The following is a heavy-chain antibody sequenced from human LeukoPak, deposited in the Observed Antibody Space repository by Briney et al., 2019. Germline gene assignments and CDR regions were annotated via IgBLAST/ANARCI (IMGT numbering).Heavy chain of an antibody. CDR3: ARDSAAKYYDFWSGYYNEYFQH. J-gene: IGHJ1*01. CDR2: ISSSGSTI. Sequence: GGSLRLSCAASGFTFSDYYMSWIRQAPGKGLEWVSYISSSGSTIYYADSVKGRFTISRDNAKNSLYLQMNSLRAEGTAVYYCARDSAAKYYDFWSGYYNEYFQHWGQGTLVTVSS. D-gene: IGHD3-3*01. V-gene: IGHV3-11*04. CDR1: GFTFSDYY.